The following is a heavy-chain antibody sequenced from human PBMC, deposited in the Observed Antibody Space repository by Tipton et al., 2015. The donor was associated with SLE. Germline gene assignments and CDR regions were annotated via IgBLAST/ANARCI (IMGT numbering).Heavy chain of an antibody. Sequence: LRLSCTVSGGSISSYYWSWIRQPPGKGLEWIGYIYYSGSTNYNPSLKSRVTISVDTSKNQFSLKLSSVTAADTAVYYCARACLIFGVVHPYCYCMEVWGQGTTVTVSS. CDR1: GGSISSYY. CDR2: IYYSGST. V-gene: IGHV4-59*01. D-gene: IGHD3-3*01. CDR3: ARACLIFGVVHPYCYCMEV. J-gene: IGHJ6*02.